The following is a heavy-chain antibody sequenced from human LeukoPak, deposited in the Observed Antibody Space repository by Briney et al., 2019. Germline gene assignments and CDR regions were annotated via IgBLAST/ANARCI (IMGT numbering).Heavy chain of an antibody. CDR1: GFTFSSYA. CDR3: ARAALGNYYYFDY. V-gene: IGHV3-30-3*01. CDR2: ISYDGSNK. J-gene: IGHJ4*02. Sequence: GGSLRLSCAASGFTFSSYAMHWVRQAPGKGLEWVAVISYDGSNKYYADSVKGRFTISRDNSKNTLYLQMNSLRAEDTAVYYCARAALGNYYYFDYWGQGTLVTVSS. D-gene: IGHD1-7*01.